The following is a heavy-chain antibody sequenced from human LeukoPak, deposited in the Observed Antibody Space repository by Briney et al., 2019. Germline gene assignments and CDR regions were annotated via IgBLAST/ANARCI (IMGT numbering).Heavy chain of an antibody. CDR3: AKDAGYGSGSYEYWYFDL. V-gene: IGHV3-23*01. CDR2: ISGSGGST. J-gene: IGHJ2*01. Sequence: GGSLRLSCAASGFSCSSYGMTWVRQAPGKGLEWVSAISGSGGSTYYAYSVKGRFTISRDNSKNTLYLQMNSLRAEDTAVYYCAKDAGYGSGSYEYWYFDLWGRGTLVTVSS. CDR1: GFSCSSYG. D-gene: IGHD3-10*01.